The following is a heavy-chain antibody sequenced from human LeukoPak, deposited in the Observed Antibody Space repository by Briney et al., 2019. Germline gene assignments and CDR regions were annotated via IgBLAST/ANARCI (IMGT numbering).Heavy chain of an antibody. V-gene: IGHV4-59*01. Sequence: SETLSLTCTVSGASISSSYWSWIRQPPGKGLEWIGYIYYSGTTKYNPSLKSRVTISVDTSKNQFSLKVNSVTAADTAVYYCARGQPQRYSGGWYVNRFDPWGQGTLVTVSS. CDR1: GASISSSY. D-gene: IGHD6-19*01. CDR2: IYYSGTT. J-gene: IGHJ5*02. CDR3: ARGQPQRYSGGWYVNRFDP.